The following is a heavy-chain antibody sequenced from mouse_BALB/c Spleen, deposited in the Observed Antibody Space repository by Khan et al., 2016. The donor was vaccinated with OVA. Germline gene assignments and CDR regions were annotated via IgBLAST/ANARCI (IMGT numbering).Heavy chain of an antibody. Sequence: QVRLLQSGPELMKPGASVNISCKASGYTFTDYVINWVKQRTGQGLEWIGEIYPGSGTTYYNENFKGKATLTADKSHNTAYMQLSSLTSEDSAFYFFEMNYASWFAYWGQGTLVTVSA. V-gene: IGHV1-77*01. J-gene: IGHJ3*01. D-gene: IGHD1-1*02. CDR3: EMNYASWFAY. CDR1: GYTFTDYV. CDR2: IYPGSGTT.